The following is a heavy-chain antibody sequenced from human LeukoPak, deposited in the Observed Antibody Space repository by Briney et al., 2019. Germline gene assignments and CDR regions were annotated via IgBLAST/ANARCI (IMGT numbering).Heavy chain of an antibody. CDR2: TYYRSKWYN. CDR3: ATGGDSSGWYYFDY. Sequence: SRTLSLTCAISGDSVSSNSAAWNWIRQSPSRGLEWLGRTYYRSKWYNDYAISVKSRIAINPDTSKNQFSLQLNSVTPEDTAVYYCATGGDSSGWYYFDYWGQGTLVTVSS. CDR1: GDSVSSNSAA. V-gene: IGHV6-1*01. D-gene: IGHD6-19*01. J-gene: IGHJ4*02.